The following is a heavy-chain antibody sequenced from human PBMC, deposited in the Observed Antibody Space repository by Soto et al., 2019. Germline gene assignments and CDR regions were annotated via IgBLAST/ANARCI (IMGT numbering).Heavy chain of an antibody. J-gene: IGHJ6*02. CDR1: GFTFSSYA. Sequence: EVQLLESGGGLVQPGGSLRLSCAASGFTFSSYAMSWVRQAPGKGLEWVSVISGSGDSTYYADSVRGRFTISRDNSKNTLYLQTNSLRAEDTAVYYCAKDRDGAAAGPTKCYGMDVWGQGTTVTVSS. V-gene: IGHV3-23*01. D-gene: IGHD6-13*01. CDR3: AKDRDGAAAGPTKCYGMDV. CDR2: ISGSGDST.